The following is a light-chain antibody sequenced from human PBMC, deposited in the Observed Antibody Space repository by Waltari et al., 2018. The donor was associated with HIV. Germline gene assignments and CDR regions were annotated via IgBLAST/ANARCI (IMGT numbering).Light chain of an antibody. V-gene: IGLV2-14*03. Sequence: QSALTQPASVSGSPGQSITISCTGTTSDVGDHDYVSWYQQHPGKAPKLIIYDVNDRPAGVSNRFPGSKSDNTASLTISGLQAEDEADYYGSSYRSSYISDHWVVGGGTNLAVL. CDR3: SSYRSSYISDHWV. J-gene: IGLJ3*02. CDR1: TSDVGDHDY. CDR2: DVN.